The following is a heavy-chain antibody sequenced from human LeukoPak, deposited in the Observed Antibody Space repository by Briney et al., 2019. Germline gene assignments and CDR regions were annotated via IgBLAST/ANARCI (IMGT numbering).Heavy chain of an antibody. D-gene: IGHD2-2*01. V-gene: IGHV3-23*01. Sequence: GGSLRLSCAASGFTFSSYWMSWVRQAPGKGLEWVSTIAPGGGSPDYADSVRGRFTFSRDNSQNTLYLQMTSLTVDDTAVYYCAKSPIVPASWVRPGFDYWGRGTLVIVSS. J-gene: IGHJ4*02. CDR3: AKSPIVPASWVRPGFDY. CDR1: GFTFSSYW. CDR2: IAPGGGSP.